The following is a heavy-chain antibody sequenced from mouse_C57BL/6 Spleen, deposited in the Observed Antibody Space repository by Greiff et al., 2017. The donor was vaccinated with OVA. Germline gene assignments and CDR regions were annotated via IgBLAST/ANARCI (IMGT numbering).Heavy chain of an antibody. CDR2: ISSGGSYT. CDR3: ARHEGFAWFAY. CDR1: GFTFSSYG. V-gene: IGHV5-6*02. J-gene: IGHJ3*01. Sequence: EVMLVESGGDLVKPGGSLKLSCAASGFTFSSYGMSWVRQTPDKRLEWVATISSGGSYTYYPDSVNGRFTISRDNAKNTLYLQMSSLKSEDTAMYYCARHEGFAWFAYWGQGTLVTVSA.